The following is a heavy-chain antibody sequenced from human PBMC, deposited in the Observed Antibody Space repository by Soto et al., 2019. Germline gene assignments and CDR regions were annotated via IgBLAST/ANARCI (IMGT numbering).Heavy chain of an antibody. D-gene: IGHD6-13*01. Sequence: EVQLVESGGDLVQPGGSLRLSCAASGFTFSDHYMDWVRQAPGKGLEWVGRIRNKANRYTTEYAASVKGRFTISRDDSKNSLYLQMNSLKTEDMAVYYCTRVRSSSWGLDDFDMWGQGTMVTVSS. CDR2: IRNKANRYTT. J-gene: IGHJ3*02. CDR1: GFTFSDHY. CDR3: TRVRSSSWGLDDFDM. V-gene: IGHV3-72*01.